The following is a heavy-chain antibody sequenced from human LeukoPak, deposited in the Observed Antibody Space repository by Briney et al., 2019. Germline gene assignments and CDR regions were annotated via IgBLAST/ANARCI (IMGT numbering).Heavy chain of an antibody. CDR2: ISAYNGNT. D-gene: IGHD3-22*01. CDR3: ARDHDSSGYYDY. CDR1: GYTFTGYY. V-gene: IGHV1-18*04. J-gene: IGHJ4*02. Sequence: ASVKVSCKASGYTFTGYYMHWVRQAPGQGLEWMGWISAYNGNTNYAQKLQGRVTMTTDTSTSTAYMELRSLRSDDTAVHYCARDHDSSGYYDYWGQGTLVTVSS.